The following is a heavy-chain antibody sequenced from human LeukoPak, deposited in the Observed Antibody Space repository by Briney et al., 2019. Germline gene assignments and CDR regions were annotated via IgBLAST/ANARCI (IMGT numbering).Heavy chain of an antibody. V-gene: IGHV4-61*08. D-gene: IGHD6-19*01. Sequence: SETLSLTCTVSGGSISSGDYYWSWIRQPPGKGLEWIGYIYYSGSTNYNPSLKSRVTISVDTSKNQFSLKLSSVTAADTAVYYCARDGGSGWYRRAFDIWGQGTMVTVSS. CDR1: GGSISSGDYY. CDR2: IYYSGST. CDR3: ARDGGSGWYRRAFDI. J-gene: IGHJ3*02.